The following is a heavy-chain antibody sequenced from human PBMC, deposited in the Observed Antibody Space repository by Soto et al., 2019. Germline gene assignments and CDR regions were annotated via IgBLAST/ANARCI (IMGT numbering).Heavy chain of an antibody. J-gene: IGHJ5*02. CDR3: ARGEGYCSGRSCYRWFDP. Sequence: GASVKVSCKASGYTFTSYAMHWVRQAPVQRLEWMGWISAGNGNTKYSQKFQGRVTITRDTYASTAYMELSSLRSEDTAAYYCARGEGYCSGRSCYRWFDPWGQGTLVTLSS. CDR1: GYTFTSYA. CDR2: ISAGNGNT. V-gene: IGHV1-3*01. D-gene: IGHD2-15*01.